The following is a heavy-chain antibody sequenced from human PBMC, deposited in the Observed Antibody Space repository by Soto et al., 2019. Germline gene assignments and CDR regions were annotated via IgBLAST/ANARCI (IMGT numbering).Heavy chain of an antibody. CDR3: ASLALQQFLYYYYYYGMDV. Sequence: PGGSXRLSCAASGFTFSSYAMHWVRQAPGKGLEWVAVISYDGSNKYYADSVKGRFTISRDNSKNTLYLQMNSLRAEDTAVYYCASLALQQFLYYYYYYGMDVWGQGTTVTVSS. CDR1: GFTFSSYA. V-gene: IGHV3-30-3*01. D-gene: IGHD2-21*01. CDR2: ISYDGSNK. J-gene: IGHJ6*02.